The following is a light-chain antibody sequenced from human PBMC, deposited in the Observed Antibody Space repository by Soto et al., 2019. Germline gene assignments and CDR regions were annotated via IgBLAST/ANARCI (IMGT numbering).Light chain of an antibody. CDR1: QSLLHSNGNHY. Sequence: IVMTQSPLSLPVTPGEPASISCRSSQSLLHSNGNHYLDWYLQKRGQSPQLPIYLGSNRASGVPDRCSGSGSGTDFTLKISRVEAEDVGVYYCMQALQTRTFGQGTKVEIK. J-gene: IGKJ1*01. CDR3: MQALQTRT. CDR2: LGS. V-gene: IGKV2-28*01.